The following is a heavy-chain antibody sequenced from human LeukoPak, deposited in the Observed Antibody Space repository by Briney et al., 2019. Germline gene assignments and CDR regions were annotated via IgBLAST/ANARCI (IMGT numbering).Heavy chain of an antibody. CDR3: ASFADCSGGSCRHNWFDP. Sequence: GGSLRLSCAASGFTFSTYSMNWVRQAPGKGLEWVANIKQDGSEKYYVDSVKGRFTISRDNAKNSLYLQMNSLKAEDTAVYYCASFADCSGGSCRHNWFDPWGQGTLVTVSS. J-gene: IGHJ5*02. V-gene: IGHV3-7*01. CDR2: IKQDGSEK. CDR1: GFTFSTYS. D-gene: IGHD2-15*01.